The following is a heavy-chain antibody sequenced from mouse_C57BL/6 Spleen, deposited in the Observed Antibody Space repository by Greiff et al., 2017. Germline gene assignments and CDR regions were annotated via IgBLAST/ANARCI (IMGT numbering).Heavy chain of an antibody. CDR3: ARGSTMVTTTRDYYAMDY. Sequence: QVQLQQSGAELVKPGASVKMSCKASGYTFTTYPIEWMKQNHGKSLEWIGNFHPYNDDTKYNEKFKGKATLTVEKSSSTVYLELSRLTSDDTAVYYCARGSTMVTTTRDYYAMDYWGQGTSVTVSS. D-gene: IGHD2-2*01. V-gene: IGHV1-47*01. CDR2: FHPYNDDT. J-gene: IGHJ4*01. CDR1: GYTFTTYP.